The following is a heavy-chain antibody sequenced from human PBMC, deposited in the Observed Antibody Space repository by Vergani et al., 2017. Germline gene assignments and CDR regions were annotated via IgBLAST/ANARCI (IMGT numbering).Heavy chain of an antibody. CDR2: MNPNRVNT. Sequence: QVQLVQSGAEVKKPGASVKVSCKASGYTFTSYDINWVRQATGQGLEWMGWMNPNRVNTGYAQKFKGRVTMTRNTSISTSYMELSSLRSEDTAVYYCARGSTKGWNDPRSRRGYYFDYWGQGTLVTVSS. CDR3: ARGSTKGWNDPRSRRGYYFDY. CDR1: GYTFTSYD. J-gene: IGHJ4*02. D-gene: IGHD1-1*01. V-gene: IGHV1-8*01.